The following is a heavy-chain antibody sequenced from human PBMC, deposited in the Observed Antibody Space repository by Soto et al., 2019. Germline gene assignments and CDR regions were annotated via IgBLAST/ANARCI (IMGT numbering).Heavy chain of an antibody. D-gene: IGHD5-18*01. CDR1: GGSVNSDNYY. V-gene: IGHV4-61*01. J-gene: IGHJ4*02. CDR2: IHNSGTT. CDR3: ASDIRGFSRALDY. Sequence: QVQLQESGPGLVKPSETLSLTCNVSGGSVNSDNYYWTWVRQPPGKGPEWIGNIHNSGTTNYNPSLQNRVTISIDTSTNQYSLKLTSVTAADAALYYCASDIRGFSRALDYWGRGTPVTVSS.